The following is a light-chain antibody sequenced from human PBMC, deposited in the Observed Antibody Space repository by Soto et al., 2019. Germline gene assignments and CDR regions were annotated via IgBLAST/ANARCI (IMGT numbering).Light chain of an antibody. V-gene: IGLV3-1*01. CDR3: QAWDNNSVI. Sequence: SYELTQPPSVSVSPGQTASITCSGGKLGDKYACWYQQQAGQSPVLVIYQDYNRPSGIPERFSGSNSGNTATLTISGTQAMDEADYYCQAWDNNSVIFGGGTKLTVL. J-gene: IGLJ2*01. CDR2: QDY. CDR1: KLGDKY.